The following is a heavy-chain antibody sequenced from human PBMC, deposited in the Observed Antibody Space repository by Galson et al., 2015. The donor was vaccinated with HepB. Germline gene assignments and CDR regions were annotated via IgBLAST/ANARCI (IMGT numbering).Heavy chain of an antibody. CDR1: GFTFSTYA. D-gene: IGHD7-27*01. J-gene: IGHJ4*02. Sequence: SLRLSCAASGFTFSTYAMNWVRQAPGKGLEWVSVISGDTAKIFHADSVKGRFTISRDNSMKTVYLQMDSLRAEDTAVYYCAKGGNWDSRYFDYWGQGSLVTVSS. CDR2: ISGDTAKI. V-gene: IGHV3-23*01. CDR3: AKGGNWDSRYFDY.